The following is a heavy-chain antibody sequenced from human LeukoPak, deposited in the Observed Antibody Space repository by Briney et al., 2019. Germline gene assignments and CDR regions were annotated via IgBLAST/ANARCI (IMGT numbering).Heavy chain of an antibody. J-gene: IGHJ4*02. CDR3: ARSNSGLLDY. CDR2: VYCSGST. D-gene: IGHD6-19*01. Sequence: PSQTLSLTCTVSGGSISSGGFYWSWIRQHPGKGLEGIGCVYCSGSTYSNPSLKSRVTISVDTSKNQFSLKLSSVTAADTAVYYCARSNSGLLDYWGQGTLVTVSS. V-gene: IGHV4-31*03. CDR1: GGSISSGGFY.